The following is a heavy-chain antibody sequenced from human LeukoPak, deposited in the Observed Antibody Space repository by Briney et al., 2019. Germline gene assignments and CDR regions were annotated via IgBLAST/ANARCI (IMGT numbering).Heavy chain of an antibody. CDR2: AYYRSKWYN. Sequence: SQTLSLTCAISGDSVSSNSATRNWIRQSPSRGLEWLGRAYYRSKWYNDYAVSVKSRITINPDTSKNQFSLQLNSVTPEDTAVYYCAREPYTSSWEYYYYYYGMDVWGQGTTVTVSS. CDR3: AREPYTSSWEYYYYYYGMDV. D-gene: IGHD6-13*01. CDR1: GDSVSSNSAT. V-gene: IGHV6-1*01. J-gene: IGHJ6*02.